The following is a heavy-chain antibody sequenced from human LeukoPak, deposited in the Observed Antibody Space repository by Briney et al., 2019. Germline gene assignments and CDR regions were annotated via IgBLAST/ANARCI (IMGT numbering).Heavy chain of an antibody. J-gene: IGHJ5*02. CDR1: GGSISSSNW. CDR3: ARDGSSGYYYSSLYNWFDP. V-gene: IGHV4-4*02. D-gene: IGHD3-22*01. CDR2: IYHSGST. Sequence: ASGTLSLTCAVSGGSISSSNWWSWVRQPPGKGLEWIGEIYHSGSTNYNPSLKSRVTISVDKSKNQFSLKLSSVTAADTAVYYCARDGSSGYYYSSLYNWFDPWGQGTLVTVSS.